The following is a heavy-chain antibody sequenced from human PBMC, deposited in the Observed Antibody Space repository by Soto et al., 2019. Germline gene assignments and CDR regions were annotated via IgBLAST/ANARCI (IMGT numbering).Heavy chain of an antibody. V-gene: IGHV4-59*08. Sequence: QVQLQVSGPGLVKPSETLSLTCTVSGGSISSYYWSWIRQPPGKGLEWIGYIYYSGSTNYNPSLKSRVTISVDTSKNQFSLKLSSVTAADTAVYYCASQLSSSSSYYYYMDVWGKGTTVTVSS. CDR2: IYYSGST. CDR1: GGSISSYY. J-gene: IGHJ6*03. D-gene: IGHD6-6*01. CDR3: ASQLSSSSSYYYYMDV.